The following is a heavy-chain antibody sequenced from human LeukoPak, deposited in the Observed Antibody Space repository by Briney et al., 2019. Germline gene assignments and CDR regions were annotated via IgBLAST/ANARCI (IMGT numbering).Heavy chain of an antibody. V-gene: IGHV3-23*01. CDR1: GFTFSTYG. J-gene: IGHJ4*02. D-gene: IGHD5-18*01. Sequence: GGSLRLSCAASGFTFSTYGMGWVRQAPGKGPEWVAAISTNGHNAYYPDSVKGRFTISRDNSENTLYFQMNTLRAEDTAVYYCAKGHTGYFFTIDYWGQGTLVTVSS. CDR3: AKGHTGYFFTIDY. CDR2: ISTNGHNA.